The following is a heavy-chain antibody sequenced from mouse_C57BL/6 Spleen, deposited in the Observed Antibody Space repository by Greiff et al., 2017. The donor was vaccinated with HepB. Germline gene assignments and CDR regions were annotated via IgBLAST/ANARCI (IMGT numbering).Heavy chain of an antibody. CDR2: ISDGGSYT. Sequence: DVKLVESGGGLVKPGGSLKLSCAASGFTFSSYAMSWVRQTPEKRLEWVATISDGGSYTYYPDNVKGRFTISRDNAKNNLYLQMSHLKSEDTAMYYCAREGEGDSSGPAWFAYWGQGTLVTVSA. V-gene: IGHV5-4*01. D-gene: IGHD3-2*02. CDR1: GFTFSSYA. CDR3: AREGEGDSSGPAWFAY. J-gene: IGHJ3*01.